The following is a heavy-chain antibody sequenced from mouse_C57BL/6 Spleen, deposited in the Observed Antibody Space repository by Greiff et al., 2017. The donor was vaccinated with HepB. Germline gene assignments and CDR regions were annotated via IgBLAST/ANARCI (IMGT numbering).Heavy chain of an antibody. CDR3: ARRGSSGSY. V-gene: IGHV1-50*01. CDR1: GYTFTSYW. CDR2: IDPSDSYT. J-gene: IGHJ2*01. D-gene: IGHD3-2*02. Sequence: QVQLQQPGAELVKPGASVKLSCKASGYTFTSYWMQWVKQRPGQGLEWIGEIDPSDSYTNYNQKFKGKATLTVDTSSSTAYMQLSSLTSEDSAVHYCARRGSSGSYWGQGTTLTVSS.